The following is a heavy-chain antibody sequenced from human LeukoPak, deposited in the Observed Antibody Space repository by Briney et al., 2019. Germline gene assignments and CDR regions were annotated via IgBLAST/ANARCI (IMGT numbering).Heavy chain of an antibody. V-gene: IGHV4-39*01. CDR1: GDSITRGRYY. CDR2: FYYGGAP. Sequence: ASETLSLTCTVSGDSITRGRYYWGWIRQPPGKGLEWIGSFYYGGAPSYNPSLRSRVTISVDTSKNQFSLELSSVTAADTAVYYCARLEMSEGGYDLGWGQGTLVTVSS. J-gene: IGHJ4*02. D-gene: IGHD5-12*01. CDR3: ARLEMSEGGYDLG.